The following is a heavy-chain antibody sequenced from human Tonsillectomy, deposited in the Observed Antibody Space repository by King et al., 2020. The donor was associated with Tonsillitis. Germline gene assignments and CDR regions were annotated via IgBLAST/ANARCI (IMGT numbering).Heavy chain of an antibody. J-gene: IGHJ6*03. CDR3: ARDYHMDV. CDR1: GFTVSSNY. V-gene: IGHV3-66*01. Sequence: VQLVESGGGLVQPGGSLRLSCAASGFTVSSNYMSWVRRAPGKGLEWVSVIYSGGSTYYADSAKGRFTISRDNSKNTLYLQMNSLRAEDTAVYYCARDYHMDVWGKGTTVTVSS. CDR2: IYSGGST.